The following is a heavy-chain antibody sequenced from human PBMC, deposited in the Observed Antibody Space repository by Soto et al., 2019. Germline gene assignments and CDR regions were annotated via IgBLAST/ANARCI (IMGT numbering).Heavy chain of an antibody. CDR3: ARGSFDWFPYFDY. Sequence: QVQLLQSGAEVKKPGASVKISCKASGYTFTSFAIHWVRQAPGQRPEWMGWINAANANTKYSQSFQGRITITGDTSASTAYMELSSLRSEDTAGYYCARGSFDWFPYFDYGAQGTLVTVSS. J-gene: IGHJ4*02. CDR2: INAANANT. D-gene: IGHD3-9*01. CDR1: GYTFTSFA. V-gene: IGHV1-3*01.